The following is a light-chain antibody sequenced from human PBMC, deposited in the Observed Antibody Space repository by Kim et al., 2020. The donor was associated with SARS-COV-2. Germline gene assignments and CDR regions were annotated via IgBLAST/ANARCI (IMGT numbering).Light chain of an antibody. CDR2: DAS. CDR1: QSVSGSY. CDR3: QQYGSSPQT. J-gene: IGKJ1*01. Sequence: SPGERATVSCRASQSVSGSYSAWYQQKPGQAPRLLIYDASTRATGIPDRFSGSGSGTDFTLTISRLEPEDFAVYYCQQYGSSPQTFGQGTKVDIK. V-gene: IGKV3-20*01.